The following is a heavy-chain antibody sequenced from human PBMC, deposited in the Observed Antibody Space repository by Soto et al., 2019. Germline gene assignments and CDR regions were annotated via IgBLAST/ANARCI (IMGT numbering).Heavy chain of an antibody. V-gene: IGHV4-4*02. J-gene: IGHJ4*02. Sequence: PSETLSLTCVVSGGSISTDNWWTWVRQSPGKGLEWIGEINHYGTANYNPSLRSRVTISLDESINQFSLKLSSVTAADTAVYYCARLGWGLVATIPHSGLAYWGQGTLVTVSS. CDR3: ARLGWGLVATIPHSGLAY. CDR1: GGSISTDNW. CDR2: INHYGTA. D-gene: IGHD5-12*01.